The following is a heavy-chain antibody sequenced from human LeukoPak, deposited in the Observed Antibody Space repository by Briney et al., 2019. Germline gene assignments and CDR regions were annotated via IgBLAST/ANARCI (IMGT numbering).Heavy chain of an antibody. V-gene: IGHV3-30*02. CDR2: IRFDASNK. J-gene: IGHJ4*02. Sequence: GGSLRLSCAASGFIFSNYDMHWVRQAPGKGLEWVTFIRFDASNKKYTDSVKGRFTISRDNSKNTLYLQMNSLRAEDTAVYYCAKVTAAGNSDYWGQGTLVTVSS. D-gene: IGHD6-13*01. CDR3: AKVTAAGNSDY. CDR1: GFIFSNYD.